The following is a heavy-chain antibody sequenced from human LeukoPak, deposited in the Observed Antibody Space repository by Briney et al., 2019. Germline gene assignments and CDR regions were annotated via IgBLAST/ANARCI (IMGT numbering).Heavy chain of an antibody. J-gene: IGHJ4*02. CDR1: GYTFTSYA. CDR3: ARGKDYSENDGLWFGEFLVYFDY. Sequence: GASVKVSCKASGYTFTSYAMHWVRQAPGQRLEWMGWINAGNGNTKYSQKFQGRVTITRDTSASTAYMELSSLRSEDTAVYYCARGKDYSENDGLWFGEFLVYFDYWGQGTLVTVSS. V-gene: IGHV1-3*01. CDR2: INAGNGNT. D-gene: IGHD3-10*01.